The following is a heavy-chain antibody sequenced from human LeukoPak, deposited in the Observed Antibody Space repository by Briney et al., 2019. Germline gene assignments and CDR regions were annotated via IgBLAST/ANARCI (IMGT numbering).Heavy chain of an antibody. Sequence: PGGSLRLSCAASGFTFSSYTMRWVRQAPGKGLEWVSAISGSGGSTYYTDSVKGRFTISRDNSKNTLYLQMNSLRAEDTAVYYCAKDGGNYYDSSGSYFDYWGQGTLVTVSS. CDR1: GFTFSSYT. D-gene: IGHD3-22*01. J-gene: IGHJ4*02. V-gene: IGHV3-23*01. CDR3: AKDGGNYYDSSGSYFDY. CDR2: ISGSGGST.